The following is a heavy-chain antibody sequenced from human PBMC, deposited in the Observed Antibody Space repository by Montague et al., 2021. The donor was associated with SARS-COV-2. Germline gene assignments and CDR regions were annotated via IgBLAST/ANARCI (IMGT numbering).Heavy chain of an antibody. D-gene: IGHD4-11*01. CDR2: ITHNGSP. J-gene: IGHJ4*02. CDR3: ARGFRTVGMHTSSFDY. Sequence: SETLSLTCTVYGESVSDFYWGWIRQPPGKGLEWLGEITHNGSPNYNPSLKSRVTMSLDTSKNQFSLKLSSVTAADTAVYFCARGFRTVGMHTSSFDYWGQGTLVTVSS. V-gene: IGHV4-34*01. CDR1: GESVSDFY.